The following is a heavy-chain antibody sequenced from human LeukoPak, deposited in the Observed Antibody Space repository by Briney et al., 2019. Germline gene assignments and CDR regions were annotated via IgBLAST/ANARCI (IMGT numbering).Heavy chain of an antibody. D-gene: IGHD3-22*01. CDR2: IKRETDGGTI. J-gene: IGHJ1*01. CDR3: TTDRYYDNSELQFQH. CDR1: GFTFSNAW. Sequence: NPGGSLRLSCAASGFTFSNAWMNWVRQAPGKGLEWLGRIKRETDGGTIDYAAPVKGRFTISRDDSRNTLYLQMDSLKIEDTAVYYCTTDRYYDNSELQFQHWGQGTLVTVSS. V-gene: IGHV3-15*07.